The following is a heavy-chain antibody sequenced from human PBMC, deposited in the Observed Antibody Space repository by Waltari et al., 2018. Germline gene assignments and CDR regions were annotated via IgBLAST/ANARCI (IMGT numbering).Heavy chain of an antibody. D-gene: IGHD3-16*01. V-gene: IGHV4-39*01. J-gene: IGHJ4*02. CDR1: GDSINTDSYY. Sequence: QLQLQESGPRLVKPSETLSLTCSVPGDSINTDSYYWGWIRLSPGKTLELIGIFHSTVDTYYNPSLKSRLSVSRDESKNQFSRNLTSVTTADTATYFCARRWGGRLGPNKDRPPYDDWGQRTLVTVSS. CDR3: ARRWGGRLGPNKDRPPYDD. CDR2: FHSTVDT.